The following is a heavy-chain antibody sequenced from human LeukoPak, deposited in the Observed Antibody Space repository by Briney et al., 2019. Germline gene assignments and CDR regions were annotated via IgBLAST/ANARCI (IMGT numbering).Heavy chain of an antibody. J-gene: IGHJ3*02. CDR2: ISSGSSTI. CDR1: GFTFSTYS. D-gene: IGHD1-26*01. Sequence: PGGSLRLSCAASGFTFSTYSMNWVRQAPGKGLEWVSYISSGSSTIYYAASVKGRFSISRDKSKNTVYLQMNSLRAEDTAVYYCARELREHGVFDIWGQGTMVTVSS. V-gene: IGHV3-48*01. CDR3: ARELREHGVFDI.